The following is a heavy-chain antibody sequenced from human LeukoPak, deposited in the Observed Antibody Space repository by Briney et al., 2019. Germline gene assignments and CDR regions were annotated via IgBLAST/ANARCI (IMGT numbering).Heavy chain of an antibody. CDR2: IIPIFGTA. D-gene: IGHD2-2*01. CDR3: ARSGIVVVPAAIGYYGMDV. Sequence: SVKVSCKASGGTFSSYAISWVRQAPGQGLEWMGGIIPIFGTANFAQKFQGRVTITADESTSTAYMELSSLRSEDTAVYYCARSGIVVVPAAIGYYGMDVWGQGTTVTVSS. J-gene: IGHJ6*02. V-gene: IGHV1-69*13. CDR1: GGTFSSYA.